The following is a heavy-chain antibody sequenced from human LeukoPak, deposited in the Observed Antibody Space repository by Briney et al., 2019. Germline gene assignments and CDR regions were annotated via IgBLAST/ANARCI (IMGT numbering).Heavy chain of an antibody. V-gene: IGHV1-24*01. D-gene: IGHD6-6*01. Sequence: ASVKVSCKVSGYTLTELSMHWVRQAPGKGLEWMGGFDPEDGETIYAQKFQGRVTMTEDTSTDTAYMELSSLRSEDTAVYYCATDLEYSIYPTFDYWGQGTLVTVSS. CDR3: ATDLEYSIYPTFDY. J-gene: IGHJ4*02. CDR2: FDPEDGET. CDR1: GYTLTELS.